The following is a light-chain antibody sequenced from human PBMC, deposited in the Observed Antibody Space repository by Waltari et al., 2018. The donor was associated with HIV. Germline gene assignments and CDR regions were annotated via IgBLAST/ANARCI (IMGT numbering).Light chain of an antibody. V-gene: IGLV4-69*01. Sequence: QLVLTQSPSASASLGASVKLTCTLSSGHSSYVIAWHQQQPKKGPRYLMKLNSDGSHFKGDGIPYRFSGSSSGAERYLTISSRQSEDEADYYCQTWGTGIVVFGGGTKLTVL. CDR1: SGHSSYV. J-gene: IGLJ2*01. CDR2: LNSDGSH. CDR3: QTWGTGIVV.